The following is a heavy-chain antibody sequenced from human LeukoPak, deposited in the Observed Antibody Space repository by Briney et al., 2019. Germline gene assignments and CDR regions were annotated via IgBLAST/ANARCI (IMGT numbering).Heavy chain of an antibody. CDR1: GGSISSGSYY. CDR2: IYTSGST. V-gene: IGHV4-61*02. J-gene: IGHJ4*02. D-gene: IGHD1-20*01. CDR3: ARVEFNWNYVDY. Sequence: SETLSLTCTVSGGSISSGSYYWSWIRQPAGKGLEWIGRIYTSGSTNYNPSLKSRVTMSVDTSKNQFSLKLSSVTAADTAVYYCARVEFNWNYVDYWGQGTLVTVSS.